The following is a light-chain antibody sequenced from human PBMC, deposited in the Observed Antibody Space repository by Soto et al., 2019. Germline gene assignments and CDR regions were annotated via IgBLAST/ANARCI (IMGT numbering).Light chain of an antibody. J-gene: IGKJ5*01. CDR2: DAS. Sequence: EIVLTQSPATLSLSPGERATLSCRASQSVSSYLAWCQQKPSQAPRLLIYDASNRATGIPARFSGSGSGTDFTLTISSLEPEDFAVYYCQQRSNWPPITFGQGTRLEIK. V-gene: IGKV3-11*01. CDR3: QQRSNWPPIT. CDR1: QSVSSY.